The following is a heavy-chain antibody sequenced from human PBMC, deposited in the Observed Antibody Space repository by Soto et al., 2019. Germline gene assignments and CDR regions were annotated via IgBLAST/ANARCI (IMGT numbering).Heavy chain of an antibody. CDR1: GGSITSSGYY. J-gene: IGHJ4*02. CDR3: ARGGGSTKVDY. D-gene: IGHD2-2*01. V-gene: IGHV4-31*03. Sequence: QVQLQESGPGLVKPSQTLSLTCTVSGGSITSSGYYWSWIRQHPGEGLEWIGFTSNSGSTSYNPCLKSRLTISVDTSSNQFSLNLKSVTAADTAVYYGARGGGSTKVDYWGQGTLVTVSP. CDR2: TSNSGST.